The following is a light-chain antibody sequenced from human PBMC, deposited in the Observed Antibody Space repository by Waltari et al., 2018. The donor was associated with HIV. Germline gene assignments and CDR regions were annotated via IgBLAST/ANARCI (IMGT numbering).Light chain of an antibody. Sequence: NFMLTQPHSVSESPGKTVTFSCTRSSGSIASNYVQWYQQRPGSAPTPVIYEDNQRPSGVPDRFSGSIDSSSNSASLTISGLKTEDEADYYCQSYDSSNHRVIFGGGTKLTVL. CDR3: QSYDSSNHRVI. J-gene: IGLJ2*01. CDR2: EDN. CDR1: SGSIASNY. V-gene: IGLV6-57*03.